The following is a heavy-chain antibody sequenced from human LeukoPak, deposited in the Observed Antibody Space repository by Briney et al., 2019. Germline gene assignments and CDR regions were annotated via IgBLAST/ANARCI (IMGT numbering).Heavy chain of an antibody. CDR1: GYTFTSYY. V-gene: IGHV1-69*13. Sequence: SVKVSCKASGYTFTSYYMHWVRQAPGQGLEWMGGIIPIFGTANYAQKFQGRVTITADESTSTAYMELSSLRSEDTAVYYCAQRGSSGYYSNSYWFDPWGQGTLVTVSS. J-gene: IGHJ5*02. D-gene: IGHD3-22*01. CDR3: AQRGSSGYYSNSYWFDP. CDR2: IIPIFGTA.